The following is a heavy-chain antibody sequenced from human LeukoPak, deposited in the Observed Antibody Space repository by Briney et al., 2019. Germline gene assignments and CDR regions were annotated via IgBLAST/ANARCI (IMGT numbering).Heavy chain of an antibody. CDR2: IYPSDSDI. J-gene: IGHJ4*02. V-gene: IGHV5-51*01. CDR3: ARLYCSSTSCYHIDY. CDR1: GYSFTNYW. Sequence: GESLKISCKGSGYSFTNYWIVWVRQMPGKGLECMGIIYPSDSDIRYNPSFQGQVTRSADKSVSTAYLQWTSLRASDTAMYYCARLYCSSTSCYHIDYWGQGTLVTVSS. D-gene: IGHD2-2*01.